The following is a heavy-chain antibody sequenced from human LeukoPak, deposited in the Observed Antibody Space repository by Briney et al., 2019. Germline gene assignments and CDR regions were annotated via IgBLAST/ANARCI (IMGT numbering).Heavy chain of an antibody. V-gene: IGHV4-38-2*01. CDR2: IYHSGIT. CDR1: GYSISSGYY. D-gene: IGHD1-14*01. Sequence: PSETLSLTCAVSGYSISSGYYWGWIRQSPGKGLEWIGNIYHSGITHYNPSLQGRITLSVATSKNQFSLNLSSVTAADTAVYYCTRFSTASSRPAYYWGQGTLVIVSS. CDR3: TRFSTASSRPAYY. J-gene: IGHJ4*02.